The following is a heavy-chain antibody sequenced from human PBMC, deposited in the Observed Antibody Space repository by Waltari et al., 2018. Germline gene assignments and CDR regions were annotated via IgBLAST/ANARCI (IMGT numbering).Heavy chain of an antibody. CDR1: GFTFSNYW. CDR3: ARDPARRADY. Sequence: EVQLVESGGGLVQPGGSLRLSCVASGFTFSNYWMHWVRQAPGKGLEWVAHIKPDGSQTDYVDSVKGRFAISRDNARNSLYLQMNSLRADDTAIYYCARDPARRADYWGQGTLVTVSS. J-gene: IGHJ4*02. CDR2: IKPDGSQT. V-gene: IGHV3-7*01.